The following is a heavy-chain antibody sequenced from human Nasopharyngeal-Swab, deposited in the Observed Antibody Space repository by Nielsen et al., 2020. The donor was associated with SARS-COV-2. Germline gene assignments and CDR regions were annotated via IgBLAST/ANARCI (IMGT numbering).Heavy chain of an antibody. Sequence: GESLKISCAASGFTFGSYSMHWVRQAPGKGLEYVSAIGSNEAETYYADSVKGRFTISRDNSKNILYLQMGTLRPGDTAVYYCATERGNWFYFDYWGHGTLVTVSS. CDR3: ATERGNWFYFDY. CDR1: GFTFGSYS. J-gene: IGHJ4*01. CDR2: IGSNEAET. V-gene: IGHV3-64*02. D-gene: IGHD3-9*01.